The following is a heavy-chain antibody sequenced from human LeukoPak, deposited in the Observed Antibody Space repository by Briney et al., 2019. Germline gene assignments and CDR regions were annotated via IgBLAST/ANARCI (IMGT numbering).Heavy chain of an antibody. CDR3: AKTAAAGVSYWYFDL. D-gene: IGHD6-13*01. J-gene: IGHJ2*01. V-gene: IGHV3-64*01. Sequence: GGSLRLSCAASGFTFSSYAMHWVRQAPGKGLEYVSAISINGGSTYYANSVKGRFTISRDNSKNTLYLQVNSLRAEDTAVYYCAKTAAAGVSYWYFDLWGRGTLVTVSS. CDR2: ISINGGST. CDR1: GFTFSSYA.